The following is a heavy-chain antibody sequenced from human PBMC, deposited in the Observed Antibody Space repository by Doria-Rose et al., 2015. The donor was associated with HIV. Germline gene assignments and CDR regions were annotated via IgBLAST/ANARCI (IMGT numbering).Heavy chain of an antibody. CDR2: IFLDDER. CDR1: GVSLSSPGMG. V-gene: IGHV2-26*01. Sequence: QVTLKESGPVLVKPTETLTLTCTVSGVSLSSPGMGVSWIRQPPGKALEWLANIFLDDERSYKTSLKSRLTISRGTSTSQVVLTMTDMDPVDTATYYCARIKSSRWYHKYYFDFWGQGTLVIVSA. D-gene: IGHD6-13*01. CDR3: ARIKSSRWYHKYYFDF. J-gene: IGHJ4*02.